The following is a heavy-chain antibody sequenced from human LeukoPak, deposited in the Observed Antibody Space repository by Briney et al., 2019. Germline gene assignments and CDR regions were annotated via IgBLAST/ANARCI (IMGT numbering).Heavy chain of an antibody. CDR2: ISYDGSNK. V-gene: IGHV3-30-3*01. Sequence: GGSLRLSCAASGFTFSSYAMHWVRQAPGNGLEWVAVISYDGSNKYYADSVKGRFTISRDNSKNTLYLQMNSLRAEDTAVYYCARAYYYDSSGYYNTLDYWGQGTLVTVSS. J-gene: IGHJ4*02. CDR1: GFTFSSYA. D-gene: IGHD3-22*01. CDR3: ARAYYYDSSGYYNTLDY.